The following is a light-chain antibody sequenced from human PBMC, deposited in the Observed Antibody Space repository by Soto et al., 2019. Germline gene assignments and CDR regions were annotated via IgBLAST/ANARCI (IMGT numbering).Light chain of an antibody. J-gene: IGLJ1*01. CDR2: EGT. CDR3: CSYAGSSTWV. Sequence: QSALTQPASVSGSPGQSITISCTGTSGDVGSPILVSWYQQYPDKAPKLMIYEGTKRPSGVSNRFSGSKYGNTASLTISGLQSEDEADYYCCSYAGSSTWVFGTGTKVTVL. V-gene: IGLV2-23*01. CDR1: SGDVGSPIL.